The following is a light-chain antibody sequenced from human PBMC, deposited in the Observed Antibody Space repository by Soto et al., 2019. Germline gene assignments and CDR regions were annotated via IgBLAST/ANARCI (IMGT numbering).Light chain of an antibody. Sequence: DIVMTQSPLSLPVTPGEPASISCRPSQSLLHRNGHNYLDWYLQKPGQSLQLLIYLGSNRASGVPDRFSGSGSGTDFTLKISRVEAEDVGVYYCMQALQTPWTFGQGTKVEIK. CDR1: QSLLHRNGHNY. CDR3: MQALQTPWT. J-gene: IGKJ1*01. CDR2: LGS. V-gene: IGKV2-28*01.